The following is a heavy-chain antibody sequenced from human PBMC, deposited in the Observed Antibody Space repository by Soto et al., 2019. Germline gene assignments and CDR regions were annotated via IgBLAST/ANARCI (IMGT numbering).Heavy chain of an antibody. CDR2: INHSGST. V-gene: IGHV4-34*01. D-gene: IGHD6-19*01. CDR3: ARGLHSSGWYVDY. CDR1: GGSFSGYY. J-gene: IGHJ4*02. Sequence: SETLSLTCVVYGGSFSGYYWSWIRQPPGKGLEWIGEINHSGSTNYNPSLKSRVTISVDTSKNQFSLKLSSVTAADTAVYYCARGLHSSGWYVDYWGQGTLVTVSS.